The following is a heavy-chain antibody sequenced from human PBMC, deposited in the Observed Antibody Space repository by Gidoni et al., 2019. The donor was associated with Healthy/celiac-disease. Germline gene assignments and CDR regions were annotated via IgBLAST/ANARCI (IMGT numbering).Heavy chain of an antibody. Sequence: QVQLVQSGAEVKKPGSSVKVSCKASGGTFSSYTISLVRQAPGQGLEWMGRIIPILGIANYAQKFQGRVTITADKSTSTAYMELSSLRSEDTAVYYCARDTRNYYDSSGYYYVRWFDPWGQGTLVTVSS. CDR3: ARDTRNYYDSSGYYYVRWFDP. CDR1: GGTFSSYT. J-gene: IGHJ5*02. D-gene: IGHD3-22*01. CDR2: IIPILGIA. V-gene: IGHV1-69*08.